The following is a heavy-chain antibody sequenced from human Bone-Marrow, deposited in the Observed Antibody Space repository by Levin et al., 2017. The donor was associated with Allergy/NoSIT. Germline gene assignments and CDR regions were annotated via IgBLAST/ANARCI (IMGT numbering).Heavy chain of an antibody. CDR2: IYPGDSES. J-gene: IGHJ4*02. CDR3: ATHEGPATSSGTGDY. V-gene: IGHV5-51*01. CDR1: GYSFPSYW. Sequence: PGASVKVSCKGSGYSFPSYWIAWVRQVPGKGLEWMGIIYPGDSESRYSPSFQGQVTISADKSISTAYLQWSSLKASDSAMYYCATHEGPATSSGTGDYWGQGTLVTVSS. D-gene: IGHD6-13*01.